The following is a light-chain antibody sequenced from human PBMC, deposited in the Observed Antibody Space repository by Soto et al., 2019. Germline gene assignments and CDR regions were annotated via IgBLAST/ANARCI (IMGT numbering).Light chain of an antibody. CDR3: AAWDDSLNGWV. V-gene: IGLV1-44*01. CDR2: GHN. Sequence: QSVLAQPPSASGTPGQRVTIPCSGSTSNIVTDTINWYQQLPGAAPKLLIYGHNQRPSGVPDRFSGSKSGTSASLAVSGLQSEDEADYYCAAWDDSLNGWVFGGGTKLTVL. J-gene: IGLJ2*01. CDR1: TSNIVTDT.